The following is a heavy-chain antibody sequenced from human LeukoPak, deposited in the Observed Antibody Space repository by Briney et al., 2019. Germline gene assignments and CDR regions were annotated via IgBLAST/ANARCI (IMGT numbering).Heavy chain of an antibody. V-gene: IGHV4-39*01. D-gene: IGHD3-22*01. CDR1: GGSISSSSYY. J-gene: IGHJ3*02. CDR3: ARRSQRYYYDSSGYAFDI. Sequence: SETLSLTCTVSGGSISSSSYYWGWIRQPPGKGLEWIGSIYYSGSTYYNPSLKSRVTISVDTSKNQFSLKLSSVTAADTAVYYCARRSQRYYYDSSGYAFDIWGQGTMVTVSS. CDR2: IYYSGST.